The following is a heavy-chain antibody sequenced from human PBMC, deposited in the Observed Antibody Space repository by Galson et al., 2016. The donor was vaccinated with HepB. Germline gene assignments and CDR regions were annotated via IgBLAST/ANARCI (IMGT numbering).Heavy chain of an antibody. Sequence: SLRLSCADSGFTFRSYWMTWLRQSPGKGLEWVANINQDGSQIFYVDSVKGRFSISRDNANNSLYLQMNSLRAEDTAVYYCARVPTGGARSFDYWGQGTPVTVSS. D-gene: IGHD2-21*01. CDR2: INQDGSQI. V-gene: IGHV3-7*03. CDR1: GFTFRSYW. CDR3: ARVPTGGARSFDY. J-gene: IGHJ4*02.